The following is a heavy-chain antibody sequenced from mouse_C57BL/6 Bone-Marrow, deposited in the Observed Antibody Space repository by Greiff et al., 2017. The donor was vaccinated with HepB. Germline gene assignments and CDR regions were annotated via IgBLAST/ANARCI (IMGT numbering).Heavy chain of an antibody. CDR2: ISYDGSN. J-gene: IGHJ4*01. D-gene: IGHD3-1*01. V-gene: IGHV3-6*01. Sequence: EVKLQESGPGLVKPSQSLSLTCSVTGYSITSGYYWNWIRQFPGNKLEWMGYISYDGSNNYNPSLKNRISITRDTSKNQFFLKLNSVTTEDTATYYCARGARGYYAMDYWGQGTSVTISS. CDR1: GYSITSGYY. CDR3: ARGARGYYAMDY.